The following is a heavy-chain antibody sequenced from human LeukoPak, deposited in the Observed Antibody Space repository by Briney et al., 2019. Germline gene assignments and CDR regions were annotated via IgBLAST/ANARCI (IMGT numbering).Heavy chain of an antibody. CDR2: IREERGQE. Sequence: GGSLRLSCVASGLTVSNHWMSWVRQAPGKGLGWVANIREERGQEYYVDSVKGRFTISKNSAKNSLYLQMNTLRVEDTAMYYCASLDTAKQPLANHWGQGTLVTVSS. CDR3: ASLDTAKQPLANH. V-gene: IGHV3-7*03. CDR1: GLTVSNHW. J-gene: IGHJ5*02. D-gene: IGHD5-18*01.